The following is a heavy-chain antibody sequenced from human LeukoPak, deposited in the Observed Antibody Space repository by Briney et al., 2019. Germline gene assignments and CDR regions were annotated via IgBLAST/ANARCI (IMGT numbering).Heavy chain of an antibody. CDR1: GFTVSSNY. D-gene: IGHD3-22*01. CDR3: ARVTMIVGGIDY. V-gene: IGHV3-66*01. CDR2: SGGST. J-gene: IGHJ4*02. Sequence: GGSLRLSCAASGFTVSSNYMSWVRQALGKGLEWVSVSGGSTYYADSVKGRFTISRDNSKNTLYLQMNSLRAEDTAVYYCARVTMIVGGIDYWGQGTLVTVSS.